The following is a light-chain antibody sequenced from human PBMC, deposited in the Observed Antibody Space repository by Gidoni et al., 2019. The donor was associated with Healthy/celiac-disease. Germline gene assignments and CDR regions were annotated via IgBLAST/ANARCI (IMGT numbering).Light chain of an antibody. Sequence: DIQMTQSPSSLSASVGDRVTITCRASQSISKFLNWYQQKPGKAPKLLIYAASSLQSGVPSRFSGSGSGTDFTLTISSLQPEDFATYYCQQSYSTFGGGTKVEIK. CDR2: AAS. J-gene: IGKJ4*01. CDR3: QQSYST. V-gene: IGKV1-39*01. CDR1: QSISKF.